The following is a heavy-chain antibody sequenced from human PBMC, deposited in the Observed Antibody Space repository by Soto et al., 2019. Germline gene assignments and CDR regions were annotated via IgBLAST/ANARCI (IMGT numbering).Heavy chain of an antibody. CDR3: AKYQLYDSSGYHYESFDY. V-gene: IGHV3-23*01. J-gene: IGHJ4*02. D-gene: IGHD3-22*01. CDR2: ISGSGDIT. CDR1: GFSFRKYA. Sequence: PGGSLRLSCAASGFSFRKYAMSWVRQAPGKGLEWVSGISGSGDITYHADSVKGRLTVSRDNSKNTLFLQMSSLRAEDTAVYYCAKYQLYDSSGYHYESFDYWRGGILVTVSS.